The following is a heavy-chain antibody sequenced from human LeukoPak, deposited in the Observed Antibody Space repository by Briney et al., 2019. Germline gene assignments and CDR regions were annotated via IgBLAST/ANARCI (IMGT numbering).Heavy chain of an antibody. CDR3: AREGRLLEWLLFDY. D-gene: IGHD3-3*01. V-gene: IGHV1-69*13. CDR1: GGTFSSYA. CDR2: IIPIFGTA. J-gene: IGHJ4*02. Sequence: SVEVSCKASGGTFSSYAISWVRQAPGQGLEWMGGIIPIFGTANYAQKFQGRVTITADESTSTAYMELSSLRSEDTAVYYCAREGRLLEWLLFDYWGQGTLVTVSS.